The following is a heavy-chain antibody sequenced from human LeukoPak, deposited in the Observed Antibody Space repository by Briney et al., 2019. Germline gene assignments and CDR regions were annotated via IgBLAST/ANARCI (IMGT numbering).Heavy chain of an antibody. V-gene: IGHV1-69*01. CDR1: GGTFSSYA. Sequence: SSVKVSCKASGGTFSSYAISWVRQAPGQGLEWMGGIIPIFGTANYAQKFQGRVTITADESTSTAYMELSSLRSEGTAVDYRAREQGGYFFYGGQGPLVTFAS. CDR2: IIPIFGTA. CDR3: AREQGGYFFY. D-gene: IGHD3-22*01. J-gene: IGHJ4*02.